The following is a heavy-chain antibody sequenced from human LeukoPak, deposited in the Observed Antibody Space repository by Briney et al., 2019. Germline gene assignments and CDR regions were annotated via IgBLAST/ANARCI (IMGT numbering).Heavy chain of an antibody. D-gene: IGHD7-27*01. CDR2: IIPIFGTA. CDR3: ARGGPVGTNWDLDY. V-gene: IGHV1-69*13. Sequence: ASVKVSCKASGYTFTSYGISWVRQAPGQGLEWMGGIIPIFGTANYAQKFQGRVTITADESTSTAYMELSSLRSEDTAVYYCARGGPVGTNWDLDYWGQGTLVTVSS. CDR1: GYTFTSYG. J-gene: IGHJ4*02.